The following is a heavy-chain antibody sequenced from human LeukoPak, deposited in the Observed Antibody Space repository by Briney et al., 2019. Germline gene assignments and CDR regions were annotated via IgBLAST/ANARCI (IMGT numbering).Heavy chain of an antibody. V-gene: IGHV1-46*01. CDR3: AREECSSTSRYENWFDP. J-gene: IGHJ5*02. D-gene: IGHD2-2*01. Sequence: GASVTVFFKASGYTFTSYYMHWVRQPPGQGLEWMGLINPSGGSTSYAQKFQGRVTMTRATSTSTVYMELSRLRSEDTAVYYCAREECSSTSRYENWFDPWGQGTLVTVSS. CDR1: GYTFTSYY. CDR2: INPSGGST.